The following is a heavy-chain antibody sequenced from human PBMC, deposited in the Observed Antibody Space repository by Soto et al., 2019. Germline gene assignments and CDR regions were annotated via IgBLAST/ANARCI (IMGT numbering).Heavy chain of an antibody. CDR3: AKGLLNGRWYAAD. V-gene: IGHV3-23*01. Sequence: EVHLLESGGVLVQPGESVRLSCETSGFTFTNCVMTWVRQPPGKRLEWVSVITTNGHTDYADSVKGRFTISRDNSKNTVYLQMNSLRAEDTAIYYCAKGLLNGRWYAADWGQGTLVTVSS. CDR1: GFTFTNCV. J-gene: IGHJ4*02. CDR2: ITTNGHT. D-gene: IGHD6-13*01.